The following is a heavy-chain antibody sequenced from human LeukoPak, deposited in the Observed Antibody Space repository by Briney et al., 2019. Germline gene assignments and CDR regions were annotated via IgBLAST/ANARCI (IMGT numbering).Heavy chain of an antibody. V-gene: IGHV4-31*01. CDR3: ARETAYDFWTQGFDP. J-gene: IGHJ5*02. D-gene: IGHD3-3*01. CDR1: GGSLSSDGYF. CDR2: IYNSGRT. Sequence: SQTLSLTCTLSGGSLSSDGYFWSWIRQHPGKGLEWIGYIYNSGRTDYKLSLKSLVTNSLDTSKNEFFLKLRSFTAAGTAGDYCARETAYDFWTQGFDPWGQGTLVTVSS.